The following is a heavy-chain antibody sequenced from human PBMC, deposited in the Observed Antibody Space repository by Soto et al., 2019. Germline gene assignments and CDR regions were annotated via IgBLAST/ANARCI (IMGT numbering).Heavy chain of an antibody. CDR2: INPYNGNT. J-gene: IGHJ4*02. D-gene: IGHD3-16*01. Sequence: QVQLVQSGAEVKKPGASVKVSCKASGYTFTSYGISWVRQAPGQGLEWMGWINPYNGNTNYAQKLQGRVTMTTDTYSNTAYMELRSLRSDDKAVYYCASDWFGIDYWGQGSLVTVSS. V-gene: IGHV1-18*01. CDR3: ASDWFGIDY. CDR1: GYTFTSYG.